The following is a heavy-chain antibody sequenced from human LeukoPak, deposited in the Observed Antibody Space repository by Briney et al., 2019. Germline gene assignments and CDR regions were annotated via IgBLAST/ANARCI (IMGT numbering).Heavy chain of an antibody. Sequence: PGGSLRLSCAASGFTFNSYAMSWVRQAPGKGLLWVSHINSDGTTTYYADSVKGRFTISRDNAKNTLYLQMNSLRAEDTAVYYCARGNYYGMDVWGQGTTVTVSS. V-gene: IGHV3-74*01. CDR1: GFTFNSYA. J-gene: IGHJ6*02. CDR3: ARGNYYGMDV. CDR2: INSDGTTT.